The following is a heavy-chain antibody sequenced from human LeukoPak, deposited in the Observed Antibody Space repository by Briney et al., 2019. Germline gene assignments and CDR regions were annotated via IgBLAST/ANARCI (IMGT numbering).Heavy chain of an antibody. D-gene: IGHD2-15*01. Sequence: PGGSLRLSCAASGFTLSDHYMDWVRQAPGKGLEWVGRTRNKANSYTTQYAASVRGRFSISRDDSKNSVYLQLNSLSAEDTAVYYCAKNGDRGAYCSGGTCYPYYYHYMDVWGKGTTVTISS. J-gene: IGHJ6*03. CDR3: AKNGDRGAYCSGGTCYPYYYHYMDV. CDR2: TRNKANSYTT. CDR1: GFTLSDHY. V-gene: IGHV3-72*01.